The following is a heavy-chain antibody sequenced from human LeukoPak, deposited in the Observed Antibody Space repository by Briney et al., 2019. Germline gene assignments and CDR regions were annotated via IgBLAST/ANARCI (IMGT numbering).Heavy chain of an antibody. CDR3: ARVETFYDFWSGYPLGAFDI. CDR1: GGSFSGYY. CDR2: INHSGST. D-gene: IGHD3-3*01. V-gene: IGHV4-34*01. Sequence: PSETLSLTCAVYGGSFSGYYWSWIRQPPGKGLEWIGEINHSGSTNYNPSLKGRVTISVDTSKNQFSLKLSSVTAADTAVYYCARVETFYDFWSGYPLGAFDIWGQGTMVTVSS. J-gene: IGHJ3*02.